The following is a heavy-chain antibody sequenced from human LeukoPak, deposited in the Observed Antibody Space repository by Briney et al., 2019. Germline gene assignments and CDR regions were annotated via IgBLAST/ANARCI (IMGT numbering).Heavy chain of an antibody. CDR3: AKDSEYYYDSSGLFDY. Sequence: KTGGSLRLSCAASGFTFSSYAMSWVRQAPGKGLEWVSAISGSGGSTYYADSVKGRFTISRDNSKNTLYLQMNSLRAEDTAVYYCAKDSEYYYDSSGLFDYWGQGTLVTVSS. D-gene: IGHD3-22*01. V-gene: IGHV3-23*01. J-gene: IGHJ4*02. CDR2: ISGSGGST. CDR1: GFTFSSYA.